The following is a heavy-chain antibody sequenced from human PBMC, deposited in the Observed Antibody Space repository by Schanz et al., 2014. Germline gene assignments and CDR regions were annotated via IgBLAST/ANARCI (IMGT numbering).Heavy chain of an antibody. CDR3: AKCIGWYGRCGFES. CDR1: GFTVSSNY. V-gene: IGHV3-53*01. J-gene: IGHJ3*02. D-gene: IGHD6-19*01. CDR2: IYSGGST. Sequence: EVQLVESGGGLIQPGGSLRLSCAASGFTVSSNYMSWVRQAPGKGLEWVAVIYSGGSTFYTDSVKGRFTISRDNSKNTLCLQPNSLIAEDTAVYYCAKCIGWYGRCGFESWGQGTMVTVSS.